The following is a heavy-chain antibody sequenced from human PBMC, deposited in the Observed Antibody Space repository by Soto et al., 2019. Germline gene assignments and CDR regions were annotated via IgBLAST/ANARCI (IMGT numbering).Heavy chain of an antibody. CDR3: ARVSSWYSYFYYYYMDV. Sequence: GSLRLSCAASGFTFSNYWMSWVRQAPGKGLEWVANIKEDGSEKNYVDSVKGRFTISRDNAKNSLYLQMNSLRSDDTAVYYCARVSSWYSYFYYYYMDVWGKGTTVTVSS. J-gene: IGHJ6*03. D-gene: IGHD6-13*01. CDR1: GFTFSNYW. V-gene: IGHV3-7*01. CDR2: IKEDGSEK.